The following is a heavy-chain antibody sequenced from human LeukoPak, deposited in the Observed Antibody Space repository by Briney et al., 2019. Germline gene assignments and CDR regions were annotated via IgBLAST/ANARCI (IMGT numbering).Heavy chain of an antibody. CDR1: GGSFSGYY. V-gene: IGHV4-34*01. D-gene: IGHD2-15*01. CDR2: INHSGST. J-gene: IGHJ4*02. CDR3: AVVHTAIDY. Sequence: SETLSLTCAVYGGSFSGYYWSWIRQPPGKGLEWIGEINHSGSTNYNPSLKSRVTISVDTSKNQFSLKLSSVTAADTAVYYCAVVHTAIDYWGQGTLVTVSS.